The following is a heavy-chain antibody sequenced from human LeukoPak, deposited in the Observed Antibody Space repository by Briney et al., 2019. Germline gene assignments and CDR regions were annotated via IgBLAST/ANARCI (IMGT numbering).Heavy chain of an antibody. J-gene: IGHJ4*02. CDR3: ARANFLYCSSSTCLFDY. Sequence: ASVKVSFKASGYTFTDYYMHWVRQPPGQGLEWMGWINPNDGDTNYAQKFQGRVTMTRDTSIITAHMEVSRLRSDDTAVYYCARANFLYCSSSTCLFDYWGQGTLVTVSS. CDR1: GYTFTDYY. D-gene: IGHD2-2*01. V-gene: IGHV1-2*02. CDR2: INPNDGDT.